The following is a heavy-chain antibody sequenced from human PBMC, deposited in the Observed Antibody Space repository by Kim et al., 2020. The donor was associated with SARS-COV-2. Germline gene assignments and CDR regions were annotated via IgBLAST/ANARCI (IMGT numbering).Heavy chain of an antibody. Sequence: GGSLRRSCAASGFTFEDYAMHWVRQAPGKGLEWVSGIGWNSGTKDYAASVKGRFTISRDNGQNSLYLQMNSLRIEDTALYYCAKGTSSLTPSGWGYLFDLWGQGTLVTVSS. CDR3: AKGTSSLTPSGWGYLFDL. V-gene: IGHV3-9*01. CDR2: IGWNSGTK. D-gene: IGHD3-10*01. CDR1: GFTFEDYA. J-gene: IGHJ4*02.